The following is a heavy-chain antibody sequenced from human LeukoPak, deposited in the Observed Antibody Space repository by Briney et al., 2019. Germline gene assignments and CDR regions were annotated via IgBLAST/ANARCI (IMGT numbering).Heavy chain of an antibody. Sequence: SETLSLTCTVSGGSISSSSYYWSWIRQPAGKGLEWIGRIYTSGSTNYNPSLKSRVTMSVDTSKNQFSLKLSSVTAADTAVYYCARTKSIAARPNWFKNYYYMDVWGKGTTVTVSS. J-gene: IGHJ6*03. CDR1: GGSISSSSYY. CDR3: ARTKSIAARPNWFKNYYYMDV. CDR2: IYTSGST. V-gene: IGHV4-61*02. D-gene: IGHD6-6*01.